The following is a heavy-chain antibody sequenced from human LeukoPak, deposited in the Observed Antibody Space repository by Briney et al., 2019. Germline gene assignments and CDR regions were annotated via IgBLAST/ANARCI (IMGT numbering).Heavy chain of an antibody. D-gene: IGHD1-7*01. CDR2: ISSSSSTI. J-gene: IGHJ6*03. V-gene: IGHV3-48*01. CDR1: GFTVSSNY. Sequence: GVSLRLSCAASGFTVSSNYMNWVRQPPGKGLEWVSYISSSSSTIYYADSVKGRFTISRDNAKNSLYLQMNSLRAEDTAVYYCARAAHLYNWNYGVYYYYYYYMDVWGKGTTVTVSS. CDR3: ARAAHLYNWNYGVYYYYYYYMDV.